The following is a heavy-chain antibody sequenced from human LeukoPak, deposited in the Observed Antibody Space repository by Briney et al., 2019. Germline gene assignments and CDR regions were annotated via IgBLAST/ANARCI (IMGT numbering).Heavy chain of an antibody. D-gene: IGHD6-13*01. J-gene: IGHJ5*02. Sequence: GSLKLSYASSGFSFGDSAVHWVRQASGKGLEWLGRVRNKANNYATDYAASVKGRFTVSRDDSKNTAYLQISSLKTEDTAVYYCTRQSGNSSWYDDWFDPWGQGTPVTVSS. CDR3: TRQSGNSSWYDDWFDP. CDR2: VRNKANNYAT. CDR1: GFSFGDSA. V-gene: IGHV3-73*01.